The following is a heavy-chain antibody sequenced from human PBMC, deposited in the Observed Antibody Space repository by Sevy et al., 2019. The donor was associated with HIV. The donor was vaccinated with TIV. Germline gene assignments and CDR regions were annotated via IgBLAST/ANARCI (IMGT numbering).Heavy chain of an antibody. CDR1: GDSIIDYY. V-gene: IGHV4-59*01. D-gene: IGHD6-19*01. CDR3: ARDTSGYSSGWYPYYHYYGIDV. CDR2: IHNRGRY. J-gene: IGHJ6*02. Sequence: SETLSLTCTVSGDSIIDYYWSWIRQPPGKGLEWIGYIHNRGRYNYNPSLKSRVTISGDLSKNQFSLKLSSVTAADTAVYYCARDTSGYSSGWYPYYHYYGIDVWGQGTTVTVSS.